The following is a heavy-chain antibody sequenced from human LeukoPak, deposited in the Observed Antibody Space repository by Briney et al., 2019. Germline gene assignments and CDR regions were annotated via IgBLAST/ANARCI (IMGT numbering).Heavy chain of an antibody. Sequence: PSETLSLTCTVSGGSISSGGYYWSWIRQPPGKGLEWIGYIYHSGSTYYNPSLKSRVTISVDRSKNQFSLKLSSVTAADTAVYYCARHKWNYGSGSPDYWFDPWGPGTLVTVSS. V-gene: IGHV4-30-2*01. CDR2: IYHSGST. J-gene: IGHJ5*02. D-gene: IGHD3-10*01. CDR3: ARHKWNYGSGSPDYWFDP. CDR1: GGSISSGGYY.